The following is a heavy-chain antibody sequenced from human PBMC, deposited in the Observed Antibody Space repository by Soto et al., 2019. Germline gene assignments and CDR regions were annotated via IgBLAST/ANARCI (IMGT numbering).Heavy chain of an antibody. CDR2: INHSGST. Sequence: SSETLSLTCAVYGGSFSGYYWSWIRQPPGKGLEWIGEINHSGSTNYNPSLKSRVTISVDTSKNQFSLKLSSVTAADTAVYYCARGRCSGGSCYPNNYYYYYGMDVWGQGTTVTVSS. CDR1: GGSFSGYY. D-gene: IGHD2-15*01. CDR3: ARGRCSGGSCYPNNYYYYYGMDV. J-gene: IGHJ6*02. V-gene: IGHV4-34*01.